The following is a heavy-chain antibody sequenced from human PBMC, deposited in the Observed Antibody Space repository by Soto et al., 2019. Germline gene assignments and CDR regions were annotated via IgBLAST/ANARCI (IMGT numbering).Heavy chain of an antibody. J-gene: IGHJ4*02. D-gene: IGHD1-20*01. CDR3: AKDSNNWNQGNDY. CDR1: GGSFRGYY. V-gene: IGHV4-34*01. Sequence: SETLSLTIAVYGGSFRGYYWSWIRQPPGKGLEWIGEINHSGSTNYNPSLKSRVTISVDTSKNTLYLQMSSLRAEDTAVYYCAKDSNNWNQGNDYWGQGTLVTVSS. CDR2: INHSGST.